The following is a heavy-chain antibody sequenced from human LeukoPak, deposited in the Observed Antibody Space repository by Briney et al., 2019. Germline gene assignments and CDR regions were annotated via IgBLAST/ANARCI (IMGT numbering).Heavy chain of an antibody. CDR2: ISYDGSNK. D-gene: IGHD5-24*01. J-gene: IGHJ4*02. CDR3: AKDSAHGYNYNFDY. CDR1: GFTFSSYG. Sequence: GGSLRLSCAASGFTFSSYGMHWVRQAPGKGLEWVAVISYDGSNKYYADSVKGRFTISRDNAKNSLYLQMNSLRAEDTALYYCAKDSAHGYNYNFDYWGQGTLVTVSS. V-gene: IGHV3-30*18.